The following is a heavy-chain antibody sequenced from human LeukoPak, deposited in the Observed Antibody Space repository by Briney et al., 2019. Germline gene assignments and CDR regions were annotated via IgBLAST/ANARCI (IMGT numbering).Heavy chain of an antibody. CDR3: AKGGLRVTDY. J-gene: IGHJ4*02. V-gene: IGHV3-74*03. CDR1: GFIFSNYW. CDR2: VNNDGSST. Sequence: PGGSLRLSGAASGFIFSNYWMHWFRQAPGKGLVWVSRVNNDGSSTTYADSVKGRFTISRDNAKNTLYLQMNSLRAEDTAVYYCAKGGLRVTDYWGQGTLVTVSS. D-gene: IGHD5/OR15-5a*01.